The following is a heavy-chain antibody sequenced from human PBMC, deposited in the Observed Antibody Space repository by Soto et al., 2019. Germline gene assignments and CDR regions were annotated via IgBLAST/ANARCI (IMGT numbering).Heavy chain of an antibody. CDR2: IYYSGST. D-gene: IGHD3-22*01. CDR3: ARGAYYYDRSGYSPY. V-gene: IGHV4-30-4*01. J-gene: IGHJ4*01. CDR1: GGSISSGDYY. Sequence: QVQLQESGPGLVKPSQTLSLTCTVSGGSISSGDYYWSWIRQPPGKGLEWIGYIYYSGSTYYNPYLRSRVTVPGDTSQNQCPLKLFSVTAADTAVYYCARGAYYYDRSGYSPYWGHGTLVTVSS.